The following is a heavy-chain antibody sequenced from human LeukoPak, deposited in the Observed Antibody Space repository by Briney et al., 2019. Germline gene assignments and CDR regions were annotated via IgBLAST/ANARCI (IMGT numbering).Heavy chain of an antibody. CDR3: AREYYDSSGYYFDY. Sequence: GGSLRLSCAASGFTFSSYGVHWVRQAPGKGLEWVAVIWYDGSNKYYADSVKGRFTISRDNSKNTLYLQMNSLRAEDTAVYYCAREYYDSSGYYFDYWGQGTLVTVSS. V-gene: IGHV3-33*01. J-gene: IGHJ4*02. CDR1: GFTFSSYG. CDR2: IWYDGSNK. D-gene: IGHD3-22*01.